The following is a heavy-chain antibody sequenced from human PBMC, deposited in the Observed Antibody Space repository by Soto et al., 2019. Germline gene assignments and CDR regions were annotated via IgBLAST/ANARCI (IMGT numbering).Heavy chain of an antibody. CDR2: ISWSSGSI. CDR1: GFTFDDYA. V-gene: IGHV3-9*01. D-gene: IGHD3-10*01. J-gene: IGHJ6*02. CDR3: AKSYYGSGSYYNSHAMDV. Sequence: GGSLRLSCVASGFTFDDYAMHWVRQAPGKGLEWVSSISWSSGSIDYADSVKGRFTISRDNAKNSLYLQMSSLRAEDSALYYCAKSYYGSGSYYNSHAMDVWGQGTTVTV.